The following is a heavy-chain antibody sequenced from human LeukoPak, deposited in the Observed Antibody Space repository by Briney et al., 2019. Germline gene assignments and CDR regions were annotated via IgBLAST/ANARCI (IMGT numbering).Heavy chain of an antibody. V-gene: IGHV1-69*13. J-gene: IGHJ4*02. CDR1: GGTFSSYA. CDR3: ARDGGGSTYYDILTGYSTFDY. CDR2: IIPIFGTA. Sequence: SVRVSCKASGGTFSSYAFSWVRQAPGQGLEWMGGIIPIFGTANYAQKFQGRATITADESTSTAYMEPSSLRSEDTAVYYCARDGGGSTYYDILTGYSTFDYWGQGTLVTVSS. D-gene: IGHD3-9*01.